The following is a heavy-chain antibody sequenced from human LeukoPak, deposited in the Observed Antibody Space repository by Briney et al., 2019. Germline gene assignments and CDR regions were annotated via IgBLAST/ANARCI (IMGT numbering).Heavy chain of an antibody. J-gene: IGHJ6*02. CDR2: TYYRSKWYN. Sequence: SQTLSLTCAISGDSAPSNSAAWNWIRQSPSRGLEWLGRTYYRSKWYNDYAVSVKSRITINPDTSKNQFSLQLNSVTPEDTAVYYCASARGAYSSGWYGGDDYYYYGMDVWGQGTTVTVSS. V-gene: IGHV6-1*01. CDR3: ASARGAYSSGWYGGDDYYYYGMDV. CDR1: GDSAPSNSAA. D-gene: IGHD6-19*01.